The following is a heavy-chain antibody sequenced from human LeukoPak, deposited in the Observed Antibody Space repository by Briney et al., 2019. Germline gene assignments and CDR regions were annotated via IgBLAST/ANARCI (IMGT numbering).Heavy chain of an antibody. CDR1: GFTFSSYG. J-gene: IGHJ6*03. V-gene: IGHV3-30*02. CDR3: AKDGGGGCSSTSCYRGNYYYYYYMDV. Sequence: GGSLRLFCGASGFTFSSYGMHWVRQAPGKGLEWVAFIRYDGSNKYYADSVKGRFTISRDNSKNTLYLQMNSLRAEDTAVYYCAKDGGGGCSSTSCYRGNYYYYYYMDVWGKGTTVTISS. D-gene: IGHD2-2*02. CDR2: IRYDGSNK.